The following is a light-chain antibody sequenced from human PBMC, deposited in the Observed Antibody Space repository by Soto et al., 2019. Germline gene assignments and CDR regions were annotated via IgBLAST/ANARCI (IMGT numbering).Light chain of an antibody. V-gene: IGLV2-14*01. CDR3: SSYTSSSTWV. CDR1: SSDVGGYNY. Sequence: QSVLTQPASVSGSPGQSITISCTGTSSDVGGYNYVSWYQQHPGKAPKLMIYDVSNRPSGVSNRFSGSKSGNTASLTISGLQAEDEADYYCSSYTSSSTWVFGGGPTLTVL. J-gene: IGLJ3*02. CDR2: DVS.